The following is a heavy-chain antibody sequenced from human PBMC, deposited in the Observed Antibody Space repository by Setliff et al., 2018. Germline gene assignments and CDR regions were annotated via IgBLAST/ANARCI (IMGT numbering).Heavy chain of an antibody. J-gene: IGHJ4*02. D-gene: IGHD2-2*01. CDR1: DYSISSGYY. Sequence: SETLSLTCAVSDYSISSGYYWGWIRQPPGKGLEWIGSIYHSGSTYYNPSLKSRVTISVDTSKNQFSLKLSSVTAADTAVYYCARIPASLYYFDYWGQGTLVTV. V-gene: IGHV4-38-2*01. CDR2: IYHSGST. CDR3: ARIPASLYYFDY.